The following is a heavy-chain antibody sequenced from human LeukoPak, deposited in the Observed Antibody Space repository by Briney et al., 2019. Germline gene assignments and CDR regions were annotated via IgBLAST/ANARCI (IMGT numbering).Heavy chain of an antibody. J-gene: IGHJ4*02. CDR1: GYTFTGYY. D-gene: IGHD6-19*01. Sequence: ASVNVSCTASGYTFTGYYIHWVRQAPGQGLEWMGWINPNSGGTNSAQKFQGRVTLTRDTSISTAYLELSSLTSDDTAVYYCARDLGSGWIIVDYWGQGTLVTVSS. V-gene: IGHV1-2*02. CDR3: ARDLGSGWIIVDY. CDR2: INPNSGGT.